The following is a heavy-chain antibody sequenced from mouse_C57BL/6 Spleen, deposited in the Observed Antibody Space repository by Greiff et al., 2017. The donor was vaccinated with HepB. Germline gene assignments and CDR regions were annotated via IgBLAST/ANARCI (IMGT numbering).Heavy chain of an antibody. CDR1: GYTFTSYW. J-gene: IGHJ2*01. V-gene: IGHV1-69*01. D-gene: IGHD1-1*01. Sequence: QVQLQQPGAELVMPGASVKLSCKASGYTFTSYWMHWVKQRPGQGLEWIGEIDPSDSYTNYNQKFKGKSTLTVDKSSSTAYMQLSSLTSEDSAVYYCARSPTVLHFDYWGQGTTLTVSS. CDR3: ARSPTVLHFDY. CDR2: IDPSDSYT.